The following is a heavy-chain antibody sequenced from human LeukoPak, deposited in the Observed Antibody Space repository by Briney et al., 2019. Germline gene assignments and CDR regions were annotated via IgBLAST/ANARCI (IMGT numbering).Heavy chain of an antibody. Sequence: ASVKVSCKASGYTFTGYYMHWVRQAPGQGLEWMGWINPNSGGTNYAQKFQGRVTMTRDTSISTAYMELSRLRSDDTAVYYCARHRTLSRYSASDYYSSGTAVSGPATTLT. V-gene: IGHV1-2*02. CDR2: INPNSGGT. D-gene: IGHD3-22*01. J-gene: IGHJ6*02. CDR1: GYTFTGYY. CDR3: ARHRTLSRYSASDYYSSGTAV.